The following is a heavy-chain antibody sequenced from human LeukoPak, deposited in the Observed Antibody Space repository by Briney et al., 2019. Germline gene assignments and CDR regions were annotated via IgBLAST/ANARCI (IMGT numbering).Heavy chain of an antibody. J-gene: IGHJ4*02. V-gene: IGHV1-18*01. D-gene: IGHD2-15*01. CDR1: GSTFTSYG. Sequence: ASVKVSCKASGSTFTSYGISRVRQAPGQGLEWMGRISVYNGNTNYAQKLQGRVTMTTDTSTSTPYMELRRLRSDDTAVYDCARGQGIVVVVSATTGALFDYWGQGTLVTVSS. CDR3: ARGQGIVVVVSATTGALFDY. CDR2: ISVYNGNT.